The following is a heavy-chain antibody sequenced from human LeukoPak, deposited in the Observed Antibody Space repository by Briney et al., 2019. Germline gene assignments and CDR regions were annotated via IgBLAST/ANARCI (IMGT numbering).Heavy chain of an antibody. CDR1: GGSISSYY. J-gene: IGHJ4*02. D-gene: IGHD6-13*01. CDR2: IYYSGST. CDR3: ARGGAAAGPDY. V-gene: IGHV4-59*01. Sequence: SETLSLTCTVSGGSISSYYWSWIRQPPGKGLEWIGYIYYSGSTNYNPSLKSRVTISVDTSKNQFSLKLSSVTAADTAVYYCARGGAAAGPDYWGQGTLVTVSS.